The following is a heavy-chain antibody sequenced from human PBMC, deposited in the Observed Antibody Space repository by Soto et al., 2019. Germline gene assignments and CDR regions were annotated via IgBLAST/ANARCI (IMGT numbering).Heavy chain of an antibody. CDR1: GGSIRSSSNY. J-gene: IGHJ4*02. Sequence: QLQLQESGPGLVKPSETLSLTCTVSGGSIRSSSNYWGWIRQPPGKGLEWIGSIYYTGTTYHNPSLNRRVTISIDTANNRFSLNLSSVTATDTAVYYCARRSGVNYFDYWVQGTLGTSSS. V-gene: IGHV4-39*01. CDR2: IYYTGTT. CDR3: ARRSGVNYFDY. D-gene: IGHD2-8*01.